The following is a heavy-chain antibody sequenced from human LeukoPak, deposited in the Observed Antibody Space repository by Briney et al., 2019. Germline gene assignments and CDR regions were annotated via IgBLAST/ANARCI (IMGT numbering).Heavy chain of an antibody. D-gene: IGHD3-9*01. CDR2: ITSGGDYI. V-gene: IGHV3-21*01. J-gene: IGHJ4*02. CDR1: GFTFNTFN. CDR3: ARVHYNVLAASYKWTPDY. Sequence: GGSLRPSCAASGFTFNTFNMNWVRQAPGKGLEWVSSITSGGDYIYYADSVKGRFTTSRDNAKNSLSLQLNSLRVEDTAVYYCARVHYNVLAASYKWTPDYWGQGTLVTVSS.